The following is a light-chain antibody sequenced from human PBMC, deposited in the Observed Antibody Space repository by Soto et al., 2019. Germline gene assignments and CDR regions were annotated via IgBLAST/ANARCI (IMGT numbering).Light chain of an antibody. Sequence: DIQMTQSPSFLSASVGARVTITCRASQAISNYLNWYQQRPGKAPNLLIFGAKTLQSGVPSSFSGSGYGTDFTLTITTLQPEDVGIYYCQQCHATPLSFGRGTRLDI. CDR3: QQCHATPLS. V-gene: IGKV1-39*01. J-gene: IGKJ5*01. CDR2: GAK. CDR1: QAISNY.